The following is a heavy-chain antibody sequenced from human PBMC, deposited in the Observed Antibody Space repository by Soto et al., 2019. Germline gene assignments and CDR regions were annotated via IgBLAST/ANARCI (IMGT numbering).Heavy chain of an antibody. D-gene: IGHD1-1*01. V-gene: IGHV1-18*01. Sequence: ASVKVSCKASGYTFTSYGISWVRQAPGQGLEWMGWISAYNGNTNNAQKLQGRVTMTTDTSTSTAYMELRSLRSDDTAVYYCARDRRNWNLYYFDYWGQGTLVTVSS. J-gene: IGHJ4*02. CDR2: ISAYNGNT. CDR1: GYTFTSYG. CDR3: ARDRRNWNLYYFDY.